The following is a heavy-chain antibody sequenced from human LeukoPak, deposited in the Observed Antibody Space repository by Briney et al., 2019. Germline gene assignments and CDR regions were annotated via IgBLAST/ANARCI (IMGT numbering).Heavy chain of an antibody. CDR2: INHSGST. D-gene: IGHD2-15*01. CDR1: GGSFSGYY. V-gene: IGHV4-34*01. CDR3: ARVEHRVPLARGYQH. J-gene: IGHJ1*01. Sequence: SETLSLTCAVYGGSFSGYYWSWTRQPPGKGLEWIGEINHSGSTNYNPSLKSRVTISVDTSKNQFSLKLSSVTAADTAVYYCARVEHRVPLARGYQHWGQGTLVTVSS.